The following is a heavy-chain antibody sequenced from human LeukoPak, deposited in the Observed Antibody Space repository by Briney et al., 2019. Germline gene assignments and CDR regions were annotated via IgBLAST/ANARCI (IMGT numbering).Heavy chain of an antibody. CDR3: ARGLTYYYDSSGYYYSDKVDY. CDR1: GGSISSGGYY. Sequence: SETLSLTCTVSGGSISSGGYYWSWIRQPPGKGLEWIGEINHSGSTNYNPSLKSRVTISVDTSKNQFSLKLSSVTAADTAVYYCARGLTYYYDSSGYYYSDKVDYWGQGTLVTVSS. V-gene: IGHV4-39*07. J-gene: IGHJ4*02. D-gene: IGHD3-22*01. CDR2: INHSGST.